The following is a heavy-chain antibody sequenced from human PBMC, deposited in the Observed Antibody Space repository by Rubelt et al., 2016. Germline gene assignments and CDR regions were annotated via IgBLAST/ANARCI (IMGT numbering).Heavy chain of an antibody. Sequence: QLQLQESGPGLVKPSETLSLTCTVSGGSISSSSYYWGWIRQPPGKGLEWIGSIYYSGSTYYNPSLTSRVTISVDTSKNQFSLKLTSVTAADTSVYYCARGIGGDWYNPWYFDFWGRGTPVTVSS. D-gene: IGHD2-21*02. V-gene: IGHV4-39*01. CDR2: IYYSGST. J-gene: IGHJ2*01. CDR3: ARGIGGDWYNPWYFDF. CDR1: GGSISSSSYY.